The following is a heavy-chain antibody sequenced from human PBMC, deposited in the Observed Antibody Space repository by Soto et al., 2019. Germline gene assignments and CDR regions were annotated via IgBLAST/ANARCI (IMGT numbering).Heavy chain of an antibody. J-gene: IGHJ4*02. V-gene: IGHV1-46*01. CDR1: GYRFTSYY. Sequence: ASVKVYCKASGYRFTSYYMHWVRQAPGQGLEWMGIISPSGGSTSYAQKFQGRVTMTRDTSTSTVYMELSSLRSEDTAVYYCARASDTASFDYWGQGTLVTVSS. CDR3: ARASDTASFDY. CDR2: ISPSGGST. D-gene: IGHD5-18*01.